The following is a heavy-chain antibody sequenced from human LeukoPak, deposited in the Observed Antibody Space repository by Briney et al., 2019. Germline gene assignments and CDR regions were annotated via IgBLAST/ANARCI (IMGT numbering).Heavy chain of an antibody. CDR2: INRDGSER. CDR3: ARRNAMDV. Sequence: GGSLRLSCAASGFTFSNYWMTWVRQAPGKGLEWVANINRDGSERYYVDSVKGRFTISRDDAKSSLYLQMNSLRAEETAVYYCARRNAMDVWGQGTTV. V-gene: IGHV3-7*03. J-gene: IGHJ6*02. CDR1: GFTFSNYW.